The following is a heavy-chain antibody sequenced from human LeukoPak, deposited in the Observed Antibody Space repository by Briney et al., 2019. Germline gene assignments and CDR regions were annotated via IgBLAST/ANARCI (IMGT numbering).Heavy chain of an antibody. CDR3: ARSHVSGAHDY. V-gene: IGHV2-5*02. D-gene: IGHD1-26*01. CDR2: IYWDDDK. CDR1: GFSLSTTGVD. Sequence: KMSGPTLVNPTQTLTLTCTFSGFSLSTTGVDVGWIRQPPGKALDWLALIYWDDDKRYSPSLKSRLTITKDTSKNQVVLTMTNMDPVDTATYYCARSHVSGAHDYWGQGTLVTVSS. J-gene: IGHJ4*02.